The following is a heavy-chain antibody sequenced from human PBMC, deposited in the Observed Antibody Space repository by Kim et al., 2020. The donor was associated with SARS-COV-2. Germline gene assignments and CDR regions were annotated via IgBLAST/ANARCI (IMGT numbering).Heavy chain of an antibody. D-gene: IGHD6-13*01. V-gene: IGHV1-18*01. J-gene: IGHJ4*02. CDR2: IRTYNGNT. CDR3: VRAFEYSSPFDY. CDR1: GYTFTTYG. Sequence: ASVKVSCKASGYTFTTYGISWVRQAPGQGLEWMGWIRTYNGNTNYAQKLQDRVTMTTDTSTTTAYMELRSLTSDDTAVYYCVRAFEYSSPFDYWGRGTLVTVSS.